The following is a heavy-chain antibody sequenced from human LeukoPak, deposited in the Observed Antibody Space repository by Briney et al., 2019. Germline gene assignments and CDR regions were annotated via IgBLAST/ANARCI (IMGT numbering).Heavy chain of an antibody. CDR3: ARDRLKTNNWFDP. J-gene: IGHJ5*02. CDR2: IWYDGSNK. Sequence: GGSLRLSCAASGFTFSSYGMHWVRQAPGKGLEWVAVIWYDGSNKYYADSVKGRFTISRDNSKNTLYLQMNSLRAEDAAVYYCARDRLKTNNWFDPWGQGTLVTVSS. CDR1: GFTFSSYG. V-gene: IGHV3-33*01. D-gene: IGHD1-14*01.